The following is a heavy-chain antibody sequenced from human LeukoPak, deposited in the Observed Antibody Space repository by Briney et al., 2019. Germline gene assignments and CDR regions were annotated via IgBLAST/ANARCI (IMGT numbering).Heavy chain of an antibody. J-gene: IGHJ5*02. D-gene: IGHD3-3*01. CDR1: GFTFSSYS. CDR2: ISSSSSTI. V-gene: IGHV3-48*01. CDR3: ARGWTYYDFWSGYA. Sequence: GGSLRLSCAASGFTFSSYSMNWVRQAPGKGLEWVSYISSSSSTIYYADSVKGRFTISRDNAKNSLYLQMNSLRAEDTAVYYCARGWTYYDFWSGYAWSQGTLVTVSS.